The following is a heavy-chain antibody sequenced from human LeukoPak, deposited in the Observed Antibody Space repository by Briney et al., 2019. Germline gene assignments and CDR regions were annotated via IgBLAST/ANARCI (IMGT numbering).Heavy chain of an antibody. CDR2: IIPIFGTA. D-gene: IGHD3-3*01. Sequence: ASVKVSCKASGGTFSSYAISWVLQAPGQGLEWMGGIIPIFGTANYAQKFQGRVTITADESTSTAYMELSSLRSEDTAVYYCARDILRFLEWRPDWSDPWGQGTLVTVSS. J-gene: IGHJ5*02. CDR3: ARDILRFLEWRPDWSDP. V-gene: IGHV1-69*13. CDR1: GGTFSSYA.